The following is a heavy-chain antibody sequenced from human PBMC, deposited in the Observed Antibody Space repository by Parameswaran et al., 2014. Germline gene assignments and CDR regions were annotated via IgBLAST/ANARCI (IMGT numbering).Heavy chain of an antibody. Sequence: VRQAPGKALEWLALIDWDDDKYYSTSLKTRLTISKDTSKNQVVLTMTNMDPVDTATYYCARIPDYDRNYYYYGMDVWGQGTTVTVSS. CDR3: ARIPDYDRNYYYYGMDV. J-gene: IGHJ6*02. D-gene: IGHD4/OR15-4a*01. V-gene: IGHV2-70*18. CDR2: IDWDDDK.